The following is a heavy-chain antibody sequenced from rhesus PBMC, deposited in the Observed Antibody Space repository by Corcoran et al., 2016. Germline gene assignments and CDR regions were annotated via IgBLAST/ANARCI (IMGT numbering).Heavy chain of an antibody. CDR1: GYSIRSGYG. V-gene: IGHV4-122*02. J-gene: IGHJ4*01. Sequence: QLQLQESGPGLVKPSETLSLTCAVSGYSIRSGYGWSSIRQPPGQGLEGIGYISYSGSTSYNPSLKSRVTISRDTSKNQFSLKLSSLTAADTAVYYCARQRSGSYYYFDYGGQGVLVTVSS. CDR3: ARQRSGSYYYFDY. D-gene: IGHD3-16*01. CDR2: ISYSGST.